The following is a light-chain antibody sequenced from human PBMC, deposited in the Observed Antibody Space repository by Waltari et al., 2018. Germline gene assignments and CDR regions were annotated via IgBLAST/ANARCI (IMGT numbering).Light chain of an antibody. Sequence: QSVLTQPPSASATPGPRVTISCSGISSNIGSNYVYWYQQLPGQAPKLLIYRNNQRPSGLPDRFSGSKSGTSASLAISGLRSEDEADYYCAAWDDRLSGRVFGGGTKLTVL. J-gene: IGLJ2*01. CDR3: AAWDDRLSGRV. CDR2: RNN. V-gene: IGLV1-47*01. CDR1: SSNIGSNY.